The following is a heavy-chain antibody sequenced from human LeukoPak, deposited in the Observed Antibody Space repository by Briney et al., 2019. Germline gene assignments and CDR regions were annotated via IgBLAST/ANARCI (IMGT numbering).Heavy chain of an antibody. Sequence: PAETLSLTCTVSGGSIISYYWTWLRQPPGKGLEGIGYIYYSGSTNYNPSLKSRVTISVDTSKNQFSLKLSSVTAADTAVYYCARHAATGTTSSLRFDPWGQGTLVTVSS. D-gene: IGHD4-17*01. J-gene: IGHJ5*02. CDR3: ARHAATGTTSSLRFDP. CDR1: GGSIISYY. V-gene: IGHV4-59*08. CDR2: IYYSGST.